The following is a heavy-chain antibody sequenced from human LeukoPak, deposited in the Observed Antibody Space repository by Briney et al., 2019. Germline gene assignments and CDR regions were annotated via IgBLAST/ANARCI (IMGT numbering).Heavy chain of an antibody. J-gene: IGHJ4*02. CDR2: IRYDGSNK. Sequence: GGSLRLSGAASGFTFSSYGMHWVRQAPGKGLEWVAFIRYDGSNKYYADSVKGRFTISRDNSKNTLYLQMNSLRAEDTAVYYCAKGVVPAAIWGVSGFDYWGQGTLVTVSS. CDR3: AKGVVPAAIWGVSGFDY. CDR1: GFTFSSYG. D-gene: IGHD2-2*02. V-gene: IGHV3-30*02.